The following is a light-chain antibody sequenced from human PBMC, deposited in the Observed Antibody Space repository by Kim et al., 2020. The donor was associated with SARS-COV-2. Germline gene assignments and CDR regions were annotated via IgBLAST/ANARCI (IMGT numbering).Light chain of an antibody. CDR3: QAWDSSTNWK. Sequence: SYELTQPPSASVSPGQTASITCSGDKLGDKYACWYQQKPGQSPVMVIYQNTKRPSGIPERFSGSNSGNTATLTISGTQALDEADYYCQAWDSSTNWKFG. V-gene: IGLV3-1*01. CDR2: QNT. CDR1: KLGDKY. J-gene: IGLJ3*02.